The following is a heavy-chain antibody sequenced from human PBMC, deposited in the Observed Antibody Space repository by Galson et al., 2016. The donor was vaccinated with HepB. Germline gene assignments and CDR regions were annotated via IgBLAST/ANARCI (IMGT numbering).Heavy chain of an antibody. V-gene: IGHV3-9*01. J-gene: IGHJ4*02. CDR3: AKDGPPERFTIFGVVGYYFDY. CDR1: GFNFEEYA. CDR2: ITWNGGSL. D-gene: IGHD3-3*01. Sequence: SLRLSCAASGFNFEEYAMHWVRQAPGKGLEWVSGITWNGGSLAYAASVRGRFVLSRAPAPTSLYLHMNSVRPEDTALYYCAKDGPPERFTIFGVVGYYFDYWGQGTLVTVPS.